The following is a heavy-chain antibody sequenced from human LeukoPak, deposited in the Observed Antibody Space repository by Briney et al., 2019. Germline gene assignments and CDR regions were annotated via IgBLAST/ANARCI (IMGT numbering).Heavy chain of an antibody. D-gene: IGHD3-22*01. CDR2: LYIDGTT. V-gene: IGHV3-53*01. Sequence: PGGSLRLSCAASGFTVNSNHMNWVRQAPGKGLEGVSVLYIDGTTYYADSVKGRFTISRDNSKNTLYLQMNSLRAEDTAVYYCVATVDYYDSSGYYCSYWGQGTLVTVSS. CDR1: GFTVNSNH. J-gene: IGHJ4*02. CDR3: VATVDYYDSSGYYCSY.